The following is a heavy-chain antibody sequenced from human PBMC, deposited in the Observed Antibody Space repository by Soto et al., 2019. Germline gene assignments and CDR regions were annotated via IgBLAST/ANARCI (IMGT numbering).Heavy chain of an antibody. V-gene: IGHV3-53*01. CDR2: LYPDGRA. Sequence: EVQLVESGGGLINPGGSLRLSCAASGFTVSSTYLTWVRQAPGRGLKWVSVLYPDGRAYYADSVKGRCTLSTDNSKNSVYLKMNALRDEDTAVYYWARGRGREDHDNRGYFNLDSWGQGTLVTVTS. CDR3: ARGRGREDHDNRGYFNLDS. CDR1: GFTVSSTY. D-gene: IGHD3-22*01. J-gene: IGHJ4*02.